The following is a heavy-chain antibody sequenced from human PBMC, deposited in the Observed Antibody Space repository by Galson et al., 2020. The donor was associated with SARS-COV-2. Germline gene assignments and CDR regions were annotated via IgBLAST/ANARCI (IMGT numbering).Heavy chain of an antibody. Sequence: QLGESLKISCAASGFTFSSYAMHWVRQAPGKGLEWVAVISYDGSNKYYADSVKGRFTISRDNSKNTLYLQMNSLRAEDTAVYYCARDAPGNDYGDYYLDYWGQGTLVTVSS. CDR2: ISYDGSNK. CDR3: ARDAPGNDYGDYYLDY. D-gene: IGHD4-17*01. CDR1: GFTFSSYA. J-gene: IGHJ4*02. V-gene: IGHV3-30*04.